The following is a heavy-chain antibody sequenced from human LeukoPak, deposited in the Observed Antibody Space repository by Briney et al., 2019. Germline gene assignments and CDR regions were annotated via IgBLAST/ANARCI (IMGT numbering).Heavy chain of an antibody. CDR3: ARVVEQWPKLHYGMDV. Sequence: SETLSLTCTVSGGSISSSSYYWGWIRQPPGKGLEWIGSIYYSGSTYYNPSLKSRVTISVDTSKNQFSLKLSSVTAADTAVYYCARVVEQWPKLHYGMDVWGQGTTVTVSS. J-gene: IGHJ6*02. V-gene: IGHV4-39*07. CDR2: IYYSGST. D-gene: IGHD6-19*01. CDR1: GGSISSSSYY.